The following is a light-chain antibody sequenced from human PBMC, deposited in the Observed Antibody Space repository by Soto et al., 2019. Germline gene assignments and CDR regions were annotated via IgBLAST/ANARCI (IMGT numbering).Light chain of an antibody. J-gene: IGLJ2*01. V-gene: IGLV4-69*01. CDR3: QTWDTGIRV. CDR2: LNSDGSH. CDR1: SGHNNYA. Sequence: QPVLTQSPSASASLGASVKLTCTLTSGHNNYAIAWHQQQPEKGPRYLMKLNSDGSHNKGDGIPDRFSGSSSGSERYLTISSLQSEDEADYYCQTWDTGIRVFGGGTKLTVL.